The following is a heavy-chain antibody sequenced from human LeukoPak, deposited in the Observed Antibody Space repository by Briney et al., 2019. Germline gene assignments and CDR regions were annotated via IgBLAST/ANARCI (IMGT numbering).Heavy chain of an antibody. Sequence: GGSLRLSCAASGFTFSSYAMSWVRQAPGKGLEWVSAISGIGGSTYSADSVKGRFTISRDNSKNTLYLQMNSLRAEDTAVYYCAKGGCSGGSCYYPYYFDYWGQGTLVTVSS. CDR3: AKGGCSGGSCYYPYYFDY. V-gene: IGHV3-23*01. J-gene: IGHJ4*02. CDR2: ISGIGGST. CDR1: GFTFSSYA. D-gene: IGHD2-15*01.